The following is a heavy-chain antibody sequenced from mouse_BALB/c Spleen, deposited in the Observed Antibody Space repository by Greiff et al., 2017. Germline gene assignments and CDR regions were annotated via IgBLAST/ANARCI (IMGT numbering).Heavy chain of an antibody. D-gene: IGHD2-3*01. CDR3: ARGYDGYYPFAY. J-gene: IGHJ3*01. CDR1: GFTFSSYA. Sequence: EVMLVESGGDLVKPGGSLKLSCAASGFTFSSYAMSWVRQTPEKRLEWVASISSGGSTYYPDSVKGRFTISRDNAGNILYLQMSSLRSEDTAMYYCARGYDGYYPFAYWGQGTLVTVSA. V-gene: IGHV5-6-5*01. CDR2: ISSGGST.